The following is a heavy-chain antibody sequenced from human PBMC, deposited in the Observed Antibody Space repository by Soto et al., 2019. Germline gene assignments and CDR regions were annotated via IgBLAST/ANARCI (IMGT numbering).Heavy chain of an antibody. CDR1: GGSISSYY. J-gene: IGHJ6*02. V-gene: IGHV4-59*08. Sequence: SETLSLTCTVSGGSISSYYWSWIRQPPGRGLEWIGYIYYSGSTNYNPSLKSRVTISVDTSKNQFSLKLSSVTAADTAVYYCGKLAGSCSGNSCHGDYAMDVWGQGTTVTVSS. CDR3: GKLAGSCSGNSCHGDYAMDV. CDR2: IYYSGST. D-gene: IGHD2-2*01.